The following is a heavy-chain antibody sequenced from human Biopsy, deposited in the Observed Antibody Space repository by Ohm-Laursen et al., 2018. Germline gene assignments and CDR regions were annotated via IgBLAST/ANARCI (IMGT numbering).Heavy chain of an antibody. CDR1: GFTFSSYW. D-gene: IGHD4-23*01. CDR2: IYGDGRT. CDR3: ARDTRWSPYGMDV. Sequence: SLRLSCAASGFTFSSYWMNWVRQAPGKGLEWVSFIYGDGRTFYAGSVKDRFTLSRDTSNNLMFLQMDSLRADDTAVYYCARDTRWSPYGMDVWGQGTTVTVSS. J-gene: IGHJ6*02. V-gene: IGHV3-53*01.